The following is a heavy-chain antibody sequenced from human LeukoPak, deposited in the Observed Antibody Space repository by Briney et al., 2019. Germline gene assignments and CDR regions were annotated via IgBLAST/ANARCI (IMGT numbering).Heavy chain of an antibody. J-gene: IGHJ4*02. V-gene: IGHV3-30*02. CDR3: AKRGDCSSTSCHLFDY. CDR1: GFTFSSYG. CDR2: IRYDGSNK. D-gene: IGHD2-2*01. Sequence: SGGSLRLSCAASGFTFSSYGMHWVRQAPGKGLEWVAFIRYDGSNKYYADSVKGRFTISRDNSKNTLYLQMNSLRAEDTAVYYCAKRGDCSSTSCHLFDYWGQGTLVTVSS.